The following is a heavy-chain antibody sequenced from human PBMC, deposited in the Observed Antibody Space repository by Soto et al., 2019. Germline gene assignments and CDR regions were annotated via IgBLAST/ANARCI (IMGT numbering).Heavy chain of an antibody. J-gene: IGHJ5*02. CDR3: ARLGTPYYSSGWGNWFDP. V-gene: IGHV1-69*01. CDR2: LIPIFGTA. D-gene: IGHD6-25*01. CDR1: GGTFSSYA. Sequence: QVQLVQSGAEVKKPGSSVKVSCKASGGTFSSYAISWVRQAPVQVLGWMGGLIPIFGTANYAQKFQGRVTITADECTSPAYLELSSLRSEDTAVYYCARLGTPYYSSGWGNWFDPWGQGTLVTVSS.